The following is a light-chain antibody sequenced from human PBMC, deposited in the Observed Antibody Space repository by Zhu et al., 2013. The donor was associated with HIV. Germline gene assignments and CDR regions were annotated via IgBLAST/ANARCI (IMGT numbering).Light chain of an antibody. J-gene: IGLJ3*02. V-gene: IGLV1-40*01. CDR1: SSNIGADHD. CDR3: QSYDARLSAWV. CDR2: DNN. Sequence: QSVLTQPPSVSGAPGQRVTISCTGSSSNIGADHDVQWYQHLPGTAPRLLIYDNNNRPSGVPDRFSGSKSGTSFLLNIYGLQPDDEGDYFCQSYDARLSAWVFGGGTKVTVL.